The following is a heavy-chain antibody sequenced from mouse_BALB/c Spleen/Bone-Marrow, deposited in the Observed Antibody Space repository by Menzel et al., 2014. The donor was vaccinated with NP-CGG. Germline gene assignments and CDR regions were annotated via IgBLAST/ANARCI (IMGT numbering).Heavy chain of an antibody. V-gene: IGHV5-17*02. CDR3: VRGGYYVPSYFDS. D-gene: IGHD2-3*01. Sequence: EVQGVESGGGLVQPGGSRKLSCAASGFTFRSFGMHWARQAPEKGLEWVAYISGGTSTIYYADTVKGRFTISRDNPNNTLFLQMTSLRSEDTAMYYCVRGGYYVPSYFDSWGQGTTLTASS. CDR1: GFTFRSFG. J-gene: IGHJ2*01. CDR2: ISGGTSTI.